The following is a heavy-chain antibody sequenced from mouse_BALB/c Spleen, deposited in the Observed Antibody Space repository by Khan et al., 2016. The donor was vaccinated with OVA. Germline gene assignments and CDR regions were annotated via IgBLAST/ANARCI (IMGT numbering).Heavy chain of an antibody. CDR3: AREWSAWFPY. CDR1: GYTFTDYN. Sequence: VQLQQSGAELARPGASVTLSCKASGYTFTDYNINWVKQRTGQGLVWIGEIYHGSNNTYYNEKFKGQVTLTADTSSSTAYLQLSSLTSEDSAVYFCAREWSAWFPYWGQGTLVTVSA. CDR2: IYHGSNNT. J-gene: IGHJ3*01. V-gene: IGHV1-77*01.